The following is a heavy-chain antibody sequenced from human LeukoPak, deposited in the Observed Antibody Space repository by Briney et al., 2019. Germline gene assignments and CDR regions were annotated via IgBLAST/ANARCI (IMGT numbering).Heavy chain of an antibody. CDR3: ARDYDFWRGSPSYMDV. Sequence: ASVKVSCKASGYTFTSYGISWVRQAPGQGLEWMGWISAYNGNTNYAQKLQGRVTMTTDTSTSPAYMELRSLRSDDTAVYYCARDYDFWRGSPSYMDVWGKGTTVTVSS. J-gene: IGHJ6*03. D-gene: IGHD3-3*01. V-gene: IGHV1-18*01. CDR1: GYTFTSYG. CDR2: ISAYNGNT.